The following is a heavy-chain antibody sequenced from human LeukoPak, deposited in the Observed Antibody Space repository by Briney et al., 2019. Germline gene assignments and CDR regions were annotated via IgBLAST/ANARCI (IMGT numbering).Heavy chain of an antibody. CDR2: IYYSGST. D-gene: IGHD3-22*01. CDR1: GGSISTYY. CDR3: ARAVDDSRLNWFDP. J-gene: IGHJ5*02. V-gene: IGHV4-59*01. Sequence: SETLSLPCTVSGGSISTYYWSWIRQPPGKGLEWIGYIYYSGSTTYNPSLKSRVTISVDTSKNQFSLKLSSVTAADTAVYYCARAVDDSRLNWFDPWGQGTLVTVSS.